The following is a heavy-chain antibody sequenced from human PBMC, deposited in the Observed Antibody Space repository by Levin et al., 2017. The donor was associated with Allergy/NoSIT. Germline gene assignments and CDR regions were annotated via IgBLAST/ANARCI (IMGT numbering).Heavy chain of an antibody. J-gene: IGHJ6*03. CDR3: AKDLTTMVRGVPFPWYRDHYYYYYMDV. CDR2: ISYDGSNK. V-gene: IGHV3-30*18. D-gene: IGHD3-10*01. Sequence: GESLKISCAASGFTFSSYGMHWVRQAPGKGLEWVAVISYDGSNKYYADSVKGRFTISRDNSKNTLYLQMNSLRAEDTAVYYCAKDLTTMVRGVPFPWYRDHYYYYYMDVWGKGTTVTVSS. CDR1: GFTFSSYG.